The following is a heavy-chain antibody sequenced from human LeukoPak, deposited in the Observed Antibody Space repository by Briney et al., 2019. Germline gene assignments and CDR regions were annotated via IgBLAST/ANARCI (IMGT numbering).Heavy chain of an antibody. V-gene: IGHV3-64*01. CDR2: ISSNGGST. D-gene: IGHD3-22*01. CDR3: ARSMRGAYYYDSSGSFDI. Sequence: GGSLRLSCAASGFTFSSYAMHWVRQAPGKGLEYVSAISSNGGSTYCANSVKGRFTISRDNSKNTLYLQMGSLRAEDMAAYYCARSMRGAYYYDSSGSFDIWGQGTMVTVSS. CDR1: GFTFSSYA. J-gene: IGHJ3*02.